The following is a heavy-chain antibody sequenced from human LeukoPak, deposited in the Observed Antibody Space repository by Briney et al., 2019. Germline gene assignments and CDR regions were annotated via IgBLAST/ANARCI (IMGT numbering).Heavy chain of an antibody. D-gene: IGHD2-15*01. J-gene: IGHJ6*02. CDR2: INSDGSST. CDR3: ARDQAIGPYCSGGSCSGDYYGMDV. Sequence: GGSLRLSCAASGFTFSSYWMHWVRQAPGKGLVWVSRINSDGSSTSYADSVKGRFTISRDNAKNTLYPQMNSLRAEDTAVYYCARDQAIGPYCSGGSCSGDYYGMDVWGQGTTVTVSS. V-gene: IGHV3-74*01. CDR1: GFTFSSYW.